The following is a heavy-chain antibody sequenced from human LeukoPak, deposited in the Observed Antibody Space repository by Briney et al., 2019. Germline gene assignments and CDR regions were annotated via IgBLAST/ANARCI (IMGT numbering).Heavy chain of an antibody. D-gene: IGHD5-24*01. Sequence: ASVKVSCKASGYTFTGYYMHWVRQAPGQGLEWMGWINPNSGGTNYAQKFQGRVTMTRDTTISTAYMELSRLRSDDTAVYYCARPMATTRIGDFDYWGQGTLVTVSS. V-gene: IGHV1-2*02. CDR1: GYTFTGYY. CDR2: INPNSGGT. J-gene: IGHJ4*02. CDR3: ARPMATTRIGDFDY.